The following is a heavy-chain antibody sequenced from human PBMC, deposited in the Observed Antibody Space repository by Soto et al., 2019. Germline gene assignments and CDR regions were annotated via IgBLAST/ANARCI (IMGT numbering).Heavy chain of an antibody. CDR3: AKSPKWVAKGGMDV. Sequence: QVQLVESGGGVVQPGGSLRLSCAASGFTFSDYGVHWVRQAPGKGLEWVAVISHDGIKKNNGESAKGRFTISRDNSKNTLYLQMNSLRTEDTSVYYCAKSPKWVAKGGMDVWGQGTTVIVAS. V-gene: IGHV3-30*18. CDR1: GFTFSDYG. CDR2: ISHDGIKK. J-gene: IGHJ6*02. D-gene: IGHD1-26*01.